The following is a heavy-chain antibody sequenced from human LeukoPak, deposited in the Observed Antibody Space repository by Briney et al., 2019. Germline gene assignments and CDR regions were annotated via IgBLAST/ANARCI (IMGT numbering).Heavy chain of an antibody. CDR2: IYYSGST. J-gene: IGHJ2*01. CDR3: ARRWYCSSTSCYSNWYFDL. Sequence: SETLSLTCTVSGGSISSSSYYWGWLRQPPGKGLEWIGSIYYSGSTYYNPSLKSRVTISVDTSKNQFSLKLSSVTAADTAVYYCARRWYCSSTSCYSNWYFDLWGRGTLVTVSS. CDR1: GGSISSSSYY. D-gene: IGHD2-2*01. V-gene: IGHV4-39*01.